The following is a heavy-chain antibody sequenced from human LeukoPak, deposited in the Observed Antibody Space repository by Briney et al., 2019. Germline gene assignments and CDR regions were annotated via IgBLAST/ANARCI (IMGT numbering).Heavy chain of an antibody. V-gene: IGHV1-46*01. Sequence: ASVKVSCKASGYTFTSYYMHWVRQAPGQGLEWMGIINPSGGSTSYAQKFQGRVTMTRDTSTSTVYMELSSLRSEDTAVYYCARSGTITMIRGVIHYYYYGMDVWGQGTTVTVSS. D-gene: IGHD3-10*01. CDR2: INPSGGST. CDR1: GYTFTSYY. J-gene: IGHJ6*02. CDR3: ARSGTITMIRGVIHYYYYGMDV.